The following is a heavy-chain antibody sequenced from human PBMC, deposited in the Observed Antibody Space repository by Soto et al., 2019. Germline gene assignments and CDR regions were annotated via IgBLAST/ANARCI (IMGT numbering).Heavy chain of an antibody. CDR2: ITSDGSKK. Sequence: QVQLVESGGGVVQPGTSLIISCVGSGFTFSTYAMHWVRQAPGKGLQWVSVITSDGSKKYSADSVKGRLIISRDNYKNTLYLQMNTLRTEDTAVYYCARTVASAGPDAFDIWGQGTVLTVSS. J-gene: IGHJ3*02. D-gene: IGHD6-13*01. CDR1: GFTFSTYA. V-gene: IGHV3-30-3*01. CDR3: ARTVASAGPDAFDI.